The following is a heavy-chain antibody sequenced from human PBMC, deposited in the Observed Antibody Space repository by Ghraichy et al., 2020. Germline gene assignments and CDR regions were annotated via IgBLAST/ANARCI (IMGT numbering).Heavy chain of an antibody. Sequence: GGSLRLSCAASGFTFSDYAMNWVRQAPGRGLEWVASLSGTSANIFHADSLKGRFTISRDNAKSSLYLQMSRLRAEDTAVYYCVRSTSNWFDPLGPGNPGHRLL. V-gene: IGHV3-21*01. J-gene: IGHJ5*02. CDR3: VRSTSNWFDP. CDR1: GFTFSDYA. CDR2: LSGTSANI.